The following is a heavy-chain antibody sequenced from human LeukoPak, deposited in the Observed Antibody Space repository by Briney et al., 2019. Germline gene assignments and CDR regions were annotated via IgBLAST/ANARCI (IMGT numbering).Heavy chain of an antibody. CDR3: TRDPDYGDPD. Sequence: GGSLRLSCRASGFSFSDHYMTWMRQAPGKGLEWISYITSSGRSTDYADSVKGRFIISRDNAMNSLFLQMSSLRVDDTAVYYCTRDPDYGDPDWGQGTLVTVSS. D-gene: IGHD2-21*01. CDR2: ITSSGRST. V-gene: IGHV3-11*01. J-gene: IGHJ4*02. CDR1: GFSFSDHY.